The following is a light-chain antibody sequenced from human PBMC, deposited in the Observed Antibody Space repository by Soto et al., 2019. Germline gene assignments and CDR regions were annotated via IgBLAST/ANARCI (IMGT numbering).Light chain of an antibody. Sequence: EIVLTQSPGTLSLSPGESATLSCRASQTVSSNYLAWYQQKPGQAPRLLIYGASSRATGIPDRFSGSGSGTDFTLTISRLELKDFAVYYCQQYGSSPLYTFGQGTKLEIK. J-gene: IGKJ2*01. CDR3: QQYGSSPLYT. CDR2: GAS. V-gene: IGKV3-20*01. CDR1: QTVSSNY.